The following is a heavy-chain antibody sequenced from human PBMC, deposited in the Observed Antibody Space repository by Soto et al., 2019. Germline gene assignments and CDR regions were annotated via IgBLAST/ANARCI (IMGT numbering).Heavy chain of an antibody. J-gene: IGHJ3*02. CDR1: GFTFSSYS. V-gene: IGHV3-21*01. CDR3: ARAHSYKLGIDAFDI. D-gene: IGHD7-27*01. CDR2: ISSSSSYI. Sequence: GGSLRLSCAASGFTFSSYSMNWVRQAPGKGLEWVSSISSSSSYIYYADSVKGRFTISRDNAKNSLYLQMNSLRAEDTAVYYCARAHSYKLGIDAFDIWGQGTMVTVSS.